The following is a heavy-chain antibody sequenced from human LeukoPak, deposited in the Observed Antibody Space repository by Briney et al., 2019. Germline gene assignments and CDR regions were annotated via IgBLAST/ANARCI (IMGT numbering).Heavy chain of an antibody. Sequence: PGGSLRLSCAASGFTFNNAWMSWVRQAPGKGLEWVGRTSKTNGGTTDYAAPVKGRFTISRDDSKNTLYLQMNSLKTEDTAVYYCTTDSRYYYDSSGYSNWGQGTLVTVSS. D-gene: IGHD3-22*01. CDR2: TSKTNGGTT. V-gene: IGHV3-15*01. CDR3: TTDSRYYYDSSGYSN. CDR1: GFTFNNAW. J-gene: IGHJ4*02.